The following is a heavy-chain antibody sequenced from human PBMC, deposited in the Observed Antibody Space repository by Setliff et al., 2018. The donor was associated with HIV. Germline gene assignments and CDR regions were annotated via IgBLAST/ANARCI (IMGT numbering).Heavy chain of an antibody. CDR1: GFTFTNYA. D-gene: IGHD6-19*01. CDR3: AKDGSGWSQH. CDR2: VDTSGGDT. V-gene: IGHV3-23*01. Sequence: GGSLRLSCAASGFTFTNYAMSWVRQAPGKGLEWVSSVDTSGGDTYFADSVKGRFTLSRDNSKNTLYLQMNSLRTEDMAVYYCAKDGSGWSQHWGQGTRVTVSS. J-gene: IGHJ1*01.